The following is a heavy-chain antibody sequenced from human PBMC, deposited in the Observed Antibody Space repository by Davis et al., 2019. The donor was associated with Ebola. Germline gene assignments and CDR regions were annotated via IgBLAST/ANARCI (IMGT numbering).Heavy chain of an antibody. Sequence: PGGSLRLSCAASGFTFSSYAMSWVRQAPGKGLEWVSAISGSGGSTYYADSVKGRFTISRDNSKNTLYLQMNSLRAEDTAVYYCAKGYYYDSSGYYLKSYYFDYWGQGTLVTVSS. V-gene: IGHV3-23*01. CDR2: ISGSGGST. D-gene: IGHD3-22*01. J-gene: IGHJ4*02. CDR1: GFTFSSYA. CDR3: AKGYYYDSSGYYLKSYYFDY.